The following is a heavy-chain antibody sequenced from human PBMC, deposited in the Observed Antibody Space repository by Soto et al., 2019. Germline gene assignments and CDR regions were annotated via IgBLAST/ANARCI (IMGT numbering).Heavy chain of an antibody. CDR3: ARERRSGDYLDY. Sequence: SETLSLTCTVSGGSVSSGSYYWSWIRQPPGKGLEWIGYIYYGGSTNYNPSLKSRVTISVDTSKNQFSLKLNSVTAADTAVYYCARERRSGDYLDYWGQGTLVTVSS. J-gene: IGHJ4*02. CDR2: IYYGGST. D-gene: IGHD3-3*01. V-gene: IGHV4-61*01. CDR1: GGSVSSGSYY.